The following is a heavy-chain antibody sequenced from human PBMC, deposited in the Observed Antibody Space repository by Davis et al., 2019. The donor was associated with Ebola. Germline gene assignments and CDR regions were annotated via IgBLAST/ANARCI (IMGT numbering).Heavy chain of an antibody. J-gene: IGHJ6*02. Sequence: GESLKISCAASGFTFSSYGMHWVRQAPGKGLEWVAVISYDGSNKYYADSVKGRFTISRDNSKKTLYLQMNSLRAEDTAVYYCAKDLTQYYYYGMDVWGQGTTVTVSS. CDR1: GFTFSSYG. V-gene: IGHV3-30*18. CDR3: AKDLTQYYYYGMDV. CDR2: ISYDGSNK. D-gene: IGHD4/OR15-4a*01.